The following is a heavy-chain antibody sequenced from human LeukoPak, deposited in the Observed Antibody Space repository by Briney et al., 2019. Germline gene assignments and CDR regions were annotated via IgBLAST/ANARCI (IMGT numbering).Heavy chain of an antibody. J-gene: IGHJ4*02. CDR3: ARDLTSAAAGEKGSYYFDY. CDR2: TYYRSKWYN. V-gene: IGHV6-1*01. D-gene: IGHD6-13*01. CDR1: GDSVSSNSAA. Sequence: SQTLSLTCAISGDSVSSNSAAWNWIRQSPSRGLEWLGRTYYRSKWYNDYAVSVKSRITINPDTSKNQFSLQLNSVTPKDTAVYYCARDLTSAAAGEKGSYYFDYWGQGTLVTVSS.